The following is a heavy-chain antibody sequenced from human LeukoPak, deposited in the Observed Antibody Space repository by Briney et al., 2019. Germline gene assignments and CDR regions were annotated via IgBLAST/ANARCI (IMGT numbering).Heavy chain of an antibody. V-gene: IGHV4-59*01. J-gene: IGHJ3*02. Sequence: SETLSLTCTVSGGSISSYYWSWIRQPPGKGLEWIGHIYYSGSTNYNPSLKSRVTISVDTSKNQFSLKLSSVTAADTAVYYCARWVFCSSTSCTDAFDIWGQGTMVTVSS. CDR2: IYYSGST. CDR3: ARWVFCSSTSCTDAFDI. D-gene: IGHD2-2*01. CDR1: GGSISSYY.